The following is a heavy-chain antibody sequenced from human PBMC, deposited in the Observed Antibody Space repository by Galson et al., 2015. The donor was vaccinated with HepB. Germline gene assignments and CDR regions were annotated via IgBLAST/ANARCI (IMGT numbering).Heavy chain of an antibody. D-gene: IGHD2-21*02. V-gene: IGHV3-23*01. CDR3: AKVATADVTPWNWYFDF. J-gene: IGHJ4*02. CDR2: ISGSGGTA. CDR1: GFTFSTCA. Sequence: SLRLSCAASGFTFSTCAMNWVRQAPGKGLQWVSGISGSGGTAFYADSVKGRFTISRDTSKNTLYLQMNYLRAEDTAVYYCAKVATADVTPWNWYFDFWGQGTLVTVSS.